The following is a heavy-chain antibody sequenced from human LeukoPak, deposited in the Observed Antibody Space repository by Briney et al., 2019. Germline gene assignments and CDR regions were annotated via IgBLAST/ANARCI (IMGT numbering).Heavy chain of an antibody. D-gene: IGHD3-22*01. J-gene: IGHJ4*02. CDR1: GFTFSSYS. CDR3: ATNYYDSSGFGY. Sequence: PGGSLRLSRAASGFTFSSYSMNWVRQAPGKGLEWVSYISSSSSTIYYADSVKGRFTISRDNAKNSLYLQMNSLRDEDTAVYYCATNYYDSSGFGYWGQGTLVTVSS. V-gene: IGHV3-48*02. CDR2: ISSSSSTI.